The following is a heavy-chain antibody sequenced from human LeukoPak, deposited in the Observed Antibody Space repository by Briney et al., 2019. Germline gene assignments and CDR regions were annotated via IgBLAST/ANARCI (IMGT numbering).Heavy chain of an antibody. CDR2: IYTSGST. CDR1: GGSISSSY. CDR3: ARGLYGSGSYLFDY. V-gene: IGHV4-4*07. D-gene: IGHD3-10*01. J-gene: IGHJ4*02. Sequence: SETLSLTCTVSGGSISSSYWSWIRQPAGKGLEWIGRIYTSGSTNYNPSLKSRVTMSVDTSKNQFSLKLSSVTAADTAVYYCARGLYGSGSYLFDYWGQGTLVTVSS.